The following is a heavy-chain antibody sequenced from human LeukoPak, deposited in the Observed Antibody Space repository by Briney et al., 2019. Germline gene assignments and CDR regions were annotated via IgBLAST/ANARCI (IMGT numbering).Heavy chain of an antibody. CDR3: ARGDYYGSPKVVAA. V-gene: IGHV1-2*02. D-gene: IGHD3-10*01. CDR1: GYTFTDYY. CDR2: INPNSGDA. Sequence: ASVKVSCKASGYTFTDYYINWVRQAPGQGLEWIGWINPNSGDANYAQKFQDRVTMTRDTSISTAYIELNFLRSDDTAVFYCARGDYYGSPKVVAAWGQGTLVTVSS. J-gene: IGHJ5*02.